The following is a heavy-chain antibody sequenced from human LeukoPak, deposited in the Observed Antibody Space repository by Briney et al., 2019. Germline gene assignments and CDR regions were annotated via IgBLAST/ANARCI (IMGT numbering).Heavy chain of an antibody. J-gene: IGHJ4*02. D-gene: IGHD3-10*01. CDR1: GGSISSSGYY. CDR3: ARLQLLWFGELAG. Sequence: SETLSLTCTVSGGSISSSGYYWGWIRQPPGKGLEWIGSIYYSGSTYYNPSLKSRVTISVDTSKNQFSLKLSSVTAADTAVYYCARLQLLWFGELAGWGQGTLVTVSS. V-gene: IGHV4-39*01. CDR2: IYYSGST.